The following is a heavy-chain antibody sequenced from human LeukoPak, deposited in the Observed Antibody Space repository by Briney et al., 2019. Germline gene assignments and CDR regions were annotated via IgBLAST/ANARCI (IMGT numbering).Heavy chain of an antibody. J-gene: IGHJ4*02. D-gene: IGHD6-19*01. Sequence: ASVKVSCKASGGTLRRHTITWVRQAPGQGLEWMGRIIPMMGIANYAQKFQGRVTITADTSTDTAYMDLISLRSEDTAVYYCASQSHKTIVGADTRKVVDYWAREPWSPSPQ. CDR2: IIPMMGIA. CDR3: ASQSHKTIVGADTRKVVDY. V-gene: IGHV1-69*02. CDR1: GGTLRRHT.